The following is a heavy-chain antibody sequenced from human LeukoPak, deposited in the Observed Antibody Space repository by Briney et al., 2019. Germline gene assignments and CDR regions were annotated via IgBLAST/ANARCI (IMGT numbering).Heavy chain of an antibody. CDR3: AHGSMYQLDY. CDR2: ISSSSSYM. CDR1: GFTFSSYS. Sequence: GGSLRLSCAASGFTFSSYSMNWVRQAPGKGLEWVSSISSSSSYMYYADSVKGRFAISRDNAKNSLYMQVNSLRAEDTAVYYCAHGSMYQLDYWGQGTLVTVSS. V-gene: IGHV3-21*01. D-gene: IGHD2-2*01. J-gene: IGHJ4*02.